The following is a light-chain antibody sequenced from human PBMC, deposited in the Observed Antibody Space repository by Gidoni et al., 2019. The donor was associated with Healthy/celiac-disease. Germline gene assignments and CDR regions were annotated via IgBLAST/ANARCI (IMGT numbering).Light chain of an antibody. V-gene: IGLV3-1*01. CDR1: KLGDKY. Sequence: SYELTQPPSVSVYPGQTASITCPGDKLGDKYACWYQQKPGQSPVLVIYQDSKRPSGIPERFSGSNSGNTATLTISGTQAMDEADYYCQAWDSSTHVWVFGGGTKLTVL. CDR2: QDS. J-gene: IGLJ3*02. CDR3: QAWDSSTHVWV.